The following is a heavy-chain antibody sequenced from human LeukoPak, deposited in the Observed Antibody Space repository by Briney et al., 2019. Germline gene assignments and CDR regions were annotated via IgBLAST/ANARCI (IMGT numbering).Heavy chain of an antibody. D-gene: IGHD3-3*01. CDR2: IYYSGTT. J-gene: IGHJ4*02. Sequence: SQTLPLTCAVSGGSISSGGYSWSWIRQPPGKGLEYIGYIYYSGTTYYNPSLKSRITMSVDMSANQFSLRLTSVSAADTAVYYCTRAYWIGFHFDSWGQGILVSVSS. CDR1: GGSISSGGYS. V-gene: IGHV4-30-2*05. CDR3: TRAYWIGFHFDS.